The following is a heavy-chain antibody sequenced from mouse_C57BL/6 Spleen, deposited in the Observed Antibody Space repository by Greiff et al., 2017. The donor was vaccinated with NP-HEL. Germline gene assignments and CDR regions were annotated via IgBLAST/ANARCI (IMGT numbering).Heavy chain of an antibody. D-gene: IGHD1-1*01. CDR2: ISSGSSTI. V-gene: IGHV5-17*01. CDR1: GFTFSDYG. CDR3: ALTTVVAPLAMDY. Sequence: EVKLVESGGGLVKPGGSLKLSCAASGFTFSDYGMHWVRQAPEKGLEWVAYISSGSSTIYYADTVKGRFTISRDNAKNTLFLQMTSLRSEDTAMYYCALTTVVAPLAMDYWGQGTSVTVSS. J-gene: IGHJ4*01.